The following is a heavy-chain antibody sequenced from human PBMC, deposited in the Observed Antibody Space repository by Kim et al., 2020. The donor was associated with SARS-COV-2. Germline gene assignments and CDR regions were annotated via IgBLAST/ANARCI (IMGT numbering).Heavy chain of an antibody. J-gene: IGHJ5*02. CDR3: ASLGYCSSTSCP. V-gene: IGHV4-34*01. Sequence: NYNPSLKSRVTISVDTSKNQFSLKLSSVTAADTAVYYCASLGYCSSTSCPWGQGTLVTVSS. D-gene: IGHD2-2*01.